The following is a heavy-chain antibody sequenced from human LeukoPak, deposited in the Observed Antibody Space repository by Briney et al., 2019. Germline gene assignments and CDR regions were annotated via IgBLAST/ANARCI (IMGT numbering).Heavy chain of an antibody. CDR2: IIPILGIA. CDR3: ARAHGDSSGYHYDY. D-gene: IGHD3-22*01. CDR1: GYTFTGYY. Sequence: SVKVSCKASGYTFTGYYMHWVRQAPGQGLEWMGRIIPILGIANYAQKFQGRVTITADKSTSTAYMELSSLRSEDTAVYYCARAHGDSSGYHYDYWGQGTLVTVSS. J-gene: IGHJ4*02. V-gene: IGHV1-69*04.